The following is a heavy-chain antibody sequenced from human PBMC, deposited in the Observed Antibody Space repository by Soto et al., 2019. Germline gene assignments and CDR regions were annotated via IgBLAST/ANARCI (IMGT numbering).Heavy chain of an antibody. CDR3: AKNPGYYYDSTGYHFDY. CDR2: ISYGGGTT. V-gene: IGHV3-23*01. J-gene: IGHJ4*02. CDR1: EFTFSNYA. D-gene: IGHD3-22*01. Sequence: PGGSLRLSCAASEFTFSNYAMSWVRQAPGKGLEWVSAISYGGGTTYYADSVKGRFTISRDNSKNTLYLQMNSLRAEDTAVYYCAKNPGYYYDSTGYHFDYLGQGTLVT.